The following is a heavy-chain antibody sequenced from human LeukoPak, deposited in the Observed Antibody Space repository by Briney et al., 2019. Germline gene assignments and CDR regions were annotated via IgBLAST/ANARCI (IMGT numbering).Heavy chain of an antibody. CDR3: AKAALLWFGEFHFDH. CDR1: GFTFSSYG. J-gene: IGHJ4*02. CDR2: ISYDGSKK. Sequence: PGGSLRLSCAASGFTFSSYGMHWVRQAPGKGLEWVAIISYDGSKKFYADSVKGRFTISRDNPKNTLYLQMNSLRAEDTAVYYCAKAALLWFGEFHFDHWGQGTLVTVSS. V-gene: IGHV3-30*18. D-gene: IGHD3-10*01.